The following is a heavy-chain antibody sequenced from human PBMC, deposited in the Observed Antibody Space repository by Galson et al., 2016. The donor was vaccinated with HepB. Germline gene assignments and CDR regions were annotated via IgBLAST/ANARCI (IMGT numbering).Heavy chain of an antibody. J-gene: IGHJ2*01. V-gene: IGHV1-18*04. CDR2: ISGYNGLR. CDR3: ARDRNPINWYFDL. CDR1: GYAFTRYG. Sequence: SVKVSCKASGYAFTRYGITWVRQAPGQGLEWMGWISGYNGLRNYAQKFRGRVTMTTDTSTNVAYMELRGLRSDDTAVYYCARDRNPINWYFDLWGRGTLVTVSS.